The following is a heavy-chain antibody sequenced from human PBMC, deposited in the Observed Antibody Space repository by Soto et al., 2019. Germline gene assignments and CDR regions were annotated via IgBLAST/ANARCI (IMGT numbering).Heavy chain of an antibody. V-gene: IGHV4-34*01. Sequence: PSETLSLTCAVYGGSFSGYYWSWIRQPPGKGFEWIGEINHCGSTNYNPSLKSRVTISVDTSKNQFSLKLSSVTAADTAVYYCARGGGYCSGGSCYGGMDVWGQGTTVTVSS. CDR2: INHCGST. D-gene: IGHD2-15*01. CDR3: ARGGGYCSGGSCYGGMDV. CDR1: GGSFSGYY. J-gene: IGHJ6*02.